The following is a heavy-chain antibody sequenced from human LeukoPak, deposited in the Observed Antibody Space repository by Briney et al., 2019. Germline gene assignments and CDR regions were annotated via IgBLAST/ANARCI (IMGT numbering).Heavy chain of an antibody. D-gene: IGHD2-15*01. V-gene: IGHV4-30-4*01. J-gene: IGHJ4*02. CDR3: ARDGYSSGYSYDY. Sequence: SETLSLTCTVSGGSISSGDYYWSWIRQPPGKGLEWIGYIYYSGSTYYNPSLKSRVTISVDTSKNQFSLKLSSVTAADTAVYYCARDGYSSGYSYDYWGQGTLVTVSS. CDR2: IYYSGST. CDR1: GGSISSGDYY.